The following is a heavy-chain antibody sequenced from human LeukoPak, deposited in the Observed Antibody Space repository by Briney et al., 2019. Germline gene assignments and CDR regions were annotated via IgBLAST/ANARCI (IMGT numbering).Heavy chain of an antibody. D-gene: IGHD1-26*01. CDR1: RGSISSGDYY. CDR3: ATSGSNDAFDI. J-gene: IGHJ3*02. Sequence: PSETLSLTCTVSRGSISSGDYYWSWIRQPPGQGLEWIGYIYYSGSTHYSASLKSRVTISVDTAKNQFSLKLSSVTAADAAVYYCATSGSNDAFDIWGQGTMVTVSS. CDR2: IYYSGST. V-gene: IGHV4-30-4*01.